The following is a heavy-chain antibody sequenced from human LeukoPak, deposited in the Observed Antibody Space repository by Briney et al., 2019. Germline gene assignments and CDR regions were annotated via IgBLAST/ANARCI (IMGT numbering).Heavy chain of an antibody. CDR3: ARDQEWESKYYFDY. V-gene: IGHV3-33*01. Sequence: QPGGSLRLSCAASGFTFSSYGMHWVRQAPGKGLEWVAVIWYDGSNKYYADSVKGRFTISRDNSKNTLYLQMNSLRAEDTAVYYCARDQEWESKYYFDYWGQGTLVTVSS. CDR1: GFTFSSYG. J-gene: IGHJ4*02. D-gene: IGHD1-26*01. CDR2: IWYDGSNK.